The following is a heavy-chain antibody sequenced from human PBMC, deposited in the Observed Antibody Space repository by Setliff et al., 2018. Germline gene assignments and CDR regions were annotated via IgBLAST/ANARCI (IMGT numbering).Heavy chain of an antibody. V-gene: IGHV1-18*01. J-gene: IGHJ6*02. D-gene: IGHD6-13*01. CDR3: ARVRKNDDSNNWYGASYYSYHYAMDV. CDR1: GYTLTTYG. Sequence: ASVKVSCKASGYTLTTYGISWVRQAPGQGLEWMGWISADNGNTNYAQNLQGRVTMTTDTSTSTAYMELRSLRSDDTAIYYCARVRKNDDSNNWYGASYYSYHYAMDVWGLGTTVTVSS. CDR2: ISADNGNT.